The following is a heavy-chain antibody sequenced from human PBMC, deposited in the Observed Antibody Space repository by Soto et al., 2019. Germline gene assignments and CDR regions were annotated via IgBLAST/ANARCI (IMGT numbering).Heavy chain of an antibody. Sequence: SETLSLTCTVSGGSVSSGSYYWSWIRQPPGKGLEWIGYIYYSGSTNYNPSLKSRVTISVDTSKNQFSLKLSSVTAADTAVYYCARDRDYWGQGTLVTVSS. J-gene: IGHJ4*02. CDR2: IYYSGST. V-gene: IGHV4-61*01. CDR1: GGSVSSGSYY. CDR3: ARDRDY.